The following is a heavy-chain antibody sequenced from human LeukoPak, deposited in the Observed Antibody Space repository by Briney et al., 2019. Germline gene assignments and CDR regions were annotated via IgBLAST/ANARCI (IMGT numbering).Heavy chain of an antibody. CDR3: ARGAYYYYGMDV. CDR1: GGSISSYY. D-gene: IGHD4/OR15-4a*01. V-gene: IGHV4-59*01. Sequence: SETLSLTCTVSGGSISSYYWSWIRQPPGKGLEWIGYIYYSGSTNYNPSLKSRVTISVDTSKNQFSLKLSSVTAADTAVYYCARGAYYYYGMDVWGQGTTVTVSS. J-gene: IGHJ6*02. CDR2: IYYSGST.